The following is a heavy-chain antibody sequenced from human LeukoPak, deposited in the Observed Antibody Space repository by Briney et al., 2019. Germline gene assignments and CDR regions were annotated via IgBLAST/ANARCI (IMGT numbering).Heavy chain of an antibody. Sequence: PSETLSLTCAVYGGSFSGYYWSWIRQPPGKGLEWIGEINHSGSTNYNPSLKSRVTISVDTSKNQFSLKLSSVTAADTAVYYCARREVRGVMRANRGFDYWGQGTLVTVSS. CDR2: INHSGST. CDR1: GGSFSGYY. D-gene: IGHD3-10*01. CDR3: ARREVRGVMRANRGFDY. V-gene: IGHV4-34*01. J-gene: IGHJ4*02.